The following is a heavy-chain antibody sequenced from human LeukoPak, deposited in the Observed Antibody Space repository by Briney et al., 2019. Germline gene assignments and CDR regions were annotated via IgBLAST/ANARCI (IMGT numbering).Heavy chain of an antibody. V-gene: IGHV4-59*01. J-gene: IGHJ4*02. CDR3: AGDTLGFDY. D-gene: IGHD2/OR15-2a*01. Sequence: SETLSLTCAVYGGSFSGYYWSWIRQPPGKGLEWIGYIYYSGSTNYNPSLKSRVTISVDTSKNQFSLKLSSVTAADTAVYYCAGDTLGFDYWGQGTLVTVSS. CDR2: IYYSGST. CDR1: GGSFSGYY.